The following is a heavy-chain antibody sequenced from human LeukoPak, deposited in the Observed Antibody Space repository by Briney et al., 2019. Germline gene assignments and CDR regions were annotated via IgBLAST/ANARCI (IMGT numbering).Heavy chain of an antibody. CDR1: GFTFSSYG. V-gene: IGHV3-30*02. J-gene: IGHJ4*02. CDR2: IPYDGGNK. Sequence: GGSLRLSCAASGFTFSSYGMHWVGQSPGKGLEWVAFIPYDGGNKYYADSVKGRFTISRDNSKNTVYLQMNSLRVEDTAVYYCAKDYDYGDYATDYWGQGTLVTVSS. D-gene: IGHD4-17*01. CDR3: AKDYDYGDYATDY.